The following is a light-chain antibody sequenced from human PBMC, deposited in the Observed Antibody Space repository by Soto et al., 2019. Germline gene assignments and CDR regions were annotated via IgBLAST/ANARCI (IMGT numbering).Light chain of an antibody. J-gene: IGKJ2*01. CDR3: QQDYSTPHA. CDR2: WAS. V-gene: IGKV4-1*01. CDR1: QSVFYRSKNRSY. Sequence: DIVMTQSPDSLAVSLGERATINCKSSQSVFYRSKNRSYLAWYQQKAGQPPKLLIYWASTRESGVPDRFSGSGSGTDFTLTISSLQAEDVAVYYCQQDYSTPHAFGQGTKLEIK.